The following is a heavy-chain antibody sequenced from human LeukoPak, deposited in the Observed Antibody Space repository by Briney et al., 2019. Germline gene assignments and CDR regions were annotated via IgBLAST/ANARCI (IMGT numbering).Heavy chain of an antibody. D-gene: IGHD2-15*01. CDR3: ATSKPNCSGGSCYRGYFDY. V-gene: IGHV1-69*05. Sequence: ASEKVSCKASGGTFSSYAISWVRQAPGQGLEWMGRIIPIFGTANYAQKFQGRVTITTDESTSTAYMELSSLRSEDTAVYYCATSKPNCSGGSCYRGYFDYWGQGTLVTVSS. CDR1: GGTFSSYA. J-gene: IGHJ4*02. CDR2: IIPIFGTA.